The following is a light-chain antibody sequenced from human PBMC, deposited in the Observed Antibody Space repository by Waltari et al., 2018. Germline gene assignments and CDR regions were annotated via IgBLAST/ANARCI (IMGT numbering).Light chain of an antibody. Sequence: DIQMTQSPSSLSASVGDRVTITCRASQSISSYLNWYQQKPGKAPKLLIYAASSLQSGVPSRFSGSGSGTDFTLTISSLQPDDFAVYYCQQYDKWLRYSFGQGTKLEIK. CDR3: QQYDKWLRYS. V-gene: IGKV1-39*01. J-gene: IGKJ2*01. CDR1: QSISSY. CDR2: AAS.